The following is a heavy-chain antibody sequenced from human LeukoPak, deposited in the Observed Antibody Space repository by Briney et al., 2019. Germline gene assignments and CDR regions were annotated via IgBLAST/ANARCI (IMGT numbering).Heavy chain of an antibody. V-gene: IGHV1-18*01. CDR1: GGTFSSYA. J-gene: IGHJ4*02. CDR2: ISAYNGHT. D-gene: IGHD3-10*01. Sequence: ASVKVSCKASGGTFSSYAISWVRQAPGQGLEWMGWISAYNGHTGYAQNLQDRVTMTIDTSTTTAYLELRSLRSDDTAVYFCARETPHYYSSPSPKSLFDYWGQGSLVTVSS. CDR3: ARETPHYYSSPSPKSLFDY.